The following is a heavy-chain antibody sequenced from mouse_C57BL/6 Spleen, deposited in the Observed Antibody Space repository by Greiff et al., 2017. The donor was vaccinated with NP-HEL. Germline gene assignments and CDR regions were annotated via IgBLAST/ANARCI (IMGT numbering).Heavy chain of an antibody. J-gene: IGHJ4*01. V-gene: IGHV5-17*01. CDR2: ISSGSSTI. CDR3: ARRRGSSYYAMDY. Sequence: EVQLVESGGGLVKPGGSLKLSCAASGFTFSDYGMHWVRQAPEKGLEWVAYISSGSSTIYYADTVKGRFTISRDNAKNTLFLQMTSLRSEDTAMDYCARRRGSSYYAMDYWGQGTSVTVSS. CDR1: GFTFSDYG. D-gene: IGHD1-1*01.